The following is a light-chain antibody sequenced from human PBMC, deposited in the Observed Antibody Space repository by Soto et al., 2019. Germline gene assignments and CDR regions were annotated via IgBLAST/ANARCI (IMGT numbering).Light chain of an antibody. Sequence: DIVLTQSPGTLSLSPGERATLSCRASQSVNSNLAWYQQKPGQAPRLLIYDASNRATGIPVRFSGSGSGTDFTLTISSLEPEDFAVYYSPQSRDWPLTFGGGTQVEIK. CDR1: QSVNSN. J-gene: IGKJ4*01. V-gene: IGKV3-11*01. CDR2: DAS. CDR3: PQSRDWPLT.